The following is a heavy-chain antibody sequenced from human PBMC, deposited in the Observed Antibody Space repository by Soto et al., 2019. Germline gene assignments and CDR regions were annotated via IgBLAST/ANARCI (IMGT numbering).Heavy chain of an antibody. V-gene: IGHV3-11*01. CDR1: GFTFSDSY. J-gene: IGHJ3*02. Sequence: QVQVVESGGGLVKPGGSLRLSCAASGFTFSDSYMSWIRQAPGKGLEWVSYISRSGNTMYYGDYVKGRFTISRDNAENSVFLQMISLRAEDTAVYYCVREGRSSTSCNTGCAFDIWGQGTMVTVSS. CDR3: VREGRSSTSCNTGCAFDI. CDR2: ISRSGNTM. D-gene: IGHD2-2*02.